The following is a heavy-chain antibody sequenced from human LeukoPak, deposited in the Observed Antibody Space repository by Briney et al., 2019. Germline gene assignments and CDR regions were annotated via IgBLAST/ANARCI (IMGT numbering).Heavy chain of an antibody. Sequence: GGSLRLSCAAPGFTFSSYGMHWVRQAPGKGLEWVAVISYDGSNKYYADSVKGRFTISRDNSKNTLYLQMNSLRAEDTAVYYCAKESKYSSSWYNPPLDYWGQGTLVTVSS. V-gene: IGHV3-30*18. CDR2: ISYDGSNK. CDR1: GFTFSSYG. D-gene: IGHD6-13*01. CDR3: AKESKYSSSWYNPPLDY. J-gene: IGHJ4*02.